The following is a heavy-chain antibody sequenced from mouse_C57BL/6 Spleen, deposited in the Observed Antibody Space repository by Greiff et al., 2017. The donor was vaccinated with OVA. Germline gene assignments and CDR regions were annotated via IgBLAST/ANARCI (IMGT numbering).Heavy chain of an antibody. V-gene: IGHV1-5*01. D-gene: IGHD2-1*01. CDR1: GYTFTSYW. CDR3: TRKFYYGNYSYAMDY. Sequence: VQLKQSGTVLARPGASVKMSCKTSGYTFTSYWMHWVKQRPGQGLEWIGAIYPGNSDTSYNQKFKGKAKLTAVTSASTAYMELSSLTNEDSAVYYCTRKFYYGNYSYAMDYWGQGTSVTVSS. J-gene: IGHJ4*01. CDR2: IYPGNSDT.